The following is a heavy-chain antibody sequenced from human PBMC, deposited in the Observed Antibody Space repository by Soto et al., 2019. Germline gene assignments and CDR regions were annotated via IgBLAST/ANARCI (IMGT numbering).Heavy chain of an antibody. D-gene: IGHD4-17*01. CDR3: LTDPGEYETF. V-gene: IGHV3-15*01. J-gene: IGHJ4*02. CDR1: GITFINAW. CDR2: IKRTANVEAP. Sequence: EQQLVESGGGLVKPGESLRLSCAVSGITFINAWMSWVRQAPGKGLEWVVRIKRTANVEAPDYAAPVKGRFIISRDDSKSMLYLQMNNLKAEDTAVYYCLTDPGEYETFWGQGTLVTVSS.